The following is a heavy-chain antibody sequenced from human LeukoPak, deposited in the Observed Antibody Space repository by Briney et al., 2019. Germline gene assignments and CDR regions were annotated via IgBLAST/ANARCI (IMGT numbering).Heavy chain of an antibody. Sequence: ASVKVSCKASGYTFTSYDINWVRQATGQGLEWMGWMNPNSGNTGYAQKFQGRVTMTRNTSISTAYMELSSLRSEDTAVYYCARGGDGSGSYYNTDDGFDYWGQGTLVTVSS. V-gene: IGHV1-8*01. CDR2: MNPNSGNT. CDR1: GYTFTSYD. J-gene: IGHJ4*02. CDR3: ARGGDGSGSYYNTDDGFDY. D-gene: IGHD3-10*01.